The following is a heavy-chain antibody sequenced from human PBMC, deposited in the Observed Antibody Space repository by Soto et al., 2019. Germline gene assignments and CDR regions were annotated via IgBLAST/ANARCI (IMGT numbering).Heavy chain of an antibody. D-gene: IGHD3-10*01. CDR2: IIPILGIA. CDR1: GGTFSSYT. J-gene: IGHJ4*02. Sequence: QVQLVQSGAEVKKPGSSVKVSCKASGGTFSSYTISWVRQAPGQGLEWMGRIIPILGIANYAQKFQGRVTITADKSTSTAHMELSSLRSEDTAVYYCARDGMGYYDYFYYWGQGTLVTVSS. CDR3: ARDGMGYYDYFYY. V-gene: IGHV1-69*08.